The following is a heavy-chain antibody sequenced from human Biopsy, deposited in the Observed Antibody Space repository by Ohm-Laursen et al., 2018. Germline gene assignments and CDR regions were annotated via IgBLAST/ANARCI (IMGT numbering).Heavy chain of an antibody. CDR3: ARDGSVHGFPMSFDY. D-gene: IGHD3-10*01. J-gene: IGHJ4*02. Sequence: ASVKVSCNASGYTFSGYYIHWMRQAPGQGLEWMGWIDPNSGGTHYAQKFQGRVTMTRDTSISTPYMELNRLTSDDTAVYYCARDGSVHGFPMSFDYWGQGTLVTVSS. V-gene: IGHV1-2*02. CDR2: IDPNSGGT. CDR1: GYTFSGYY.